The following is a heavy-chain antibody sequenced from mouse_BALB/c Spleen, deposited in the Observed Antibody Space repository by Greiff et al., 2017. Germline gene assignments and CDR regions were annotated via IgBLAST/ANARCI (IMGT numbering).Heavy chain of an antibody. CDR2: ISSGGSYT. J-gene: IGHJ3*01. CDR3: ARHETTGWFAY. CDR1: GFTFSSYG. Sequence: EVQRVESGGDLVKPGGSLKLSCAASGFTFSSYGMSWVRQTPDKRLEWVATISSGGSYTYYPDSVKGRFTISRDNAKNTLYLQMSSLKSEDTAMYYCARHETTGWFAYWGQGTLVTVSA. D-gene: IGHD1-1*01. V-gene: IGHV5-6*01.